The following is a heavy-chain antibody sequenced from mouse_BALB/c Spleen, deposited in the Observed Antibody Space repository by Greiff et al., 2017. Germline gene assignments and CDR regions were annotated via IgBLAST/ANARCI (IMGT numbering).Heavy chain of an antibody. Sequence: QVQLQQSGPGLVAPSQSLSITCTVSGFSLTDYGVSCIRQPPGKGLEWLGVIWGGGSTYYNSALKSRLSISKDNSKSQVFLKMNSLQTDDTAMYYCAKHPKYGNYNAMDYWGQGTSVTVSS. V-gene: IGHV2-6-5*01. D-gene: IGHD2-10*02. CDR1: GFSLTDYG. CDR3: AKHPKYGNYNAMDY. CDR2: IWGGGST. J-gene: IGHJ4*01.